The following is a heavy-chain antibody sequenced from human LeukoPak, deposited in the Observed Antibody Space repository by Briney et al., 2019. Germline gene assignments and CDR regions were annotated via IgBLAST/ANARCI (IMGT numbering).Heavy chain of an antibody. V-gene: IGHV3-23*01. J-gene: IGHJ4*02. CDR2: ISVSVVIH. CDR1: GFTFSSYA. Sequence: GASLRLSCAALGFTFSSYAMSWCRQAPGKGLEGVSAISVSVVIHYFANYLKGRFTFSRDNSKNTPTRQMNSLRAEDTAVYYCAKGRAVEVVAAFNYWGQGTVVTVSS. CDR3: AKGRAVEVVAAFNY. D-gene: IGHD2-15*01.